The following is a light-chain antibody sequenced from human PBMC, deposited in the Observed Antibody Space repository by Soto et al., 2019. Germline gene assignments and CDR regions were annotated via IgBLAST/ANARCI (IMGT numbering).Light chain of an antibody. V-gene: IGLV2-14*03. CDR1: SSDIGAYNF. J-gene: IGLJ2*01. CDR3: TSWKTSTTMI. CDR2: DVN. Sequence: QSVLTQPVSVSGSPGQSITISCTGTSSDIGAYNFVSWYQQHPGKAPKLMLYDVNIRPSGVSNRFSGSKSGNTASLTISGLQAEDEADYYCTSWKTSTTMIFGGGTKVTVL.